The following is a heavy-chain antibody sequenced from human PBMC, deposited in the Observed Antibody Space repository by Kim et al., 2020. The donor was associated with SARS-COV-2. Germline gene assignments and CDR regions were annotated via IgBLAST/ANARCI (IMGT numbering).Heavy chain of an antibody. V-gene: IGHV3-23*01. CDR3: VKGAWLDY. Sequence: GGSLRLSCVASGFSFGTFDMSWVRQAPGKGLKWVPVFKAPDDTTYYADSVKGRFTVSRDTSRNTLFLQMNSLRVDDTAVYYCVKGAWLDYWGQGSLVTVSS. D-gene: IGHD5-12*01. CDR1: GFSFGTFD. CDR2: FKAPDDTT. J-gene: IGHJ4*02.